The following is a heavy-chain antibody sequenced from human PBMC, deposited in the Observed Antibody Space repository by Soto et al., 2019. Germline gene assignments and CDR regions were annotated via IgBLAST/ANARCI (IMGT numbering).Heavy chain of an antibody. CDR3: AREPATAKPEGVDF. D-gene: IGHD1-1*01. CDR1: GYTFTAYY. J-gene: IGHJ4*02. CDR2: INPNSGGT. Sequence: ASVKVSCKASGYTFTAYYIHWVRQAPGQGLEWMGWINPNSGGTKYAPKFQGGVTMTRDTSITTAYMELSRLRSGDTAVYYCAREPATAKPEGVDFWGQGTLVTVSS. V-gene: IGHV1-2*02.